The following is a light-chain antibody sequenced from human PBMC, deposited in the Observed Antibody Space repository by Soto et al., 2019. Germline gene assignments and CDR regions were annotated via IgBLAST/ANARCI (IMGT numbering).Light chain of an antibody. V-gene: IGKV1-5*01. J-gene: IGKJ1*01. Sequence: DIQMTQSPSSLSASVGDRVTITCRASQSISSWLAWYQQKPGKAPKLLIYDASSLESGVPSRFSGSGSGTEFTLTISSLQPEDFATYYCQQLNSYRTFGQGTKVDI. CDR1: QSISSW. CDR3: QQLNSYRT. CDR2: DAS.